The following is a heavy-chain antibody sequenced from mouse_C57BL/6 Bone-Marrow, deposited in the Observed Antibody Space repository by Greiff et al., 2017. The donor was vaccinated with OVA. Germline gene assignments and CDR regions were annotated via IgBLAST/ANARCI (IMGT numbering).Heavy chain of an antibody. CDR2: ISDGGSYT. CDR3: AILRAMDY. J-gene: IGHJ4*01. CDR1: GFTFSSYA. Sequence: DVQLVESGGGLVKPGGSLKLSCAASGFTFSSYAMSWVRQTPEKRLEWVATISDGGSYTYYPDNVKGRFTISRDNAKNNLYLQMSHLKSEDTAMYYCAILRAMDYWGQGTSVTVSS. D-gene: IGHD2-4*01. V-gene: IGHV5-4*01.